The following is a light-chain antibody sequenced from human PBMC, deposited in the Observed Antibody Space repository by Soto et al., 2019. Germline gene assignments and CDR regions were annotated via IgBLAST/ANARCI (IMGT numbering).Light chain of an antibody. J-gene: IGKJ1*01. V-gene: IGKV1-5*01. CDR2: AAS. CDR3: QQYDSYPWT. Sequence: QMAQSPSTLSESVVAIVTITRRASQSISFALAWYQQIVGKAPKLLIYAASSLQSGVPSRFSGSGSGTEFTLTISSLQPDDFAAYYCQQYDSYPWTFGQGTKVDIK. CDR1: QSISFA.